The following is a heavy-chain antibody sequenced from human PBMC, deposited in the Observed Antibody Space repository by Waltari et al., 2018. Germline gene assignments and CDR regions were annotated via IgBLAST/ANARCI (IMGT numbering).Heavy chain of an antibody. J-gene: IGHJ5*02. CDR1: GFSFSTYG. D-gene: IGHD3-16*01. V-gene: IGHV3-33*01. CDR2: IWSDGSDK. CDR3: TREHEWPPLQSGGVAS. Sequence: QVQLVESGGGVVQPGRSLRLSCVASGFSFSTYGMHWVRQAPGKGLEWVAVIWSDGSDKYYADSVQGRFTISRDNSKNTLFLQMTSLRAEDTATYFCTREHEWPPLQSGGVASWGQGSQVTVS.